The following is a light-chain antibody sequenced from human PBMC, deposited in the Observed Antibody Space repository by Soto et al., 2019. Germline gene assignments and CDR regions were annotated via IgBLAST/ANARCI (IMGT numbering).Light chain of an antibody. CDR1: QSVSSN. J-gene: IGKJ2*01. CDR3: QQYIDWPET. V-gene: IGKV3-15*01. CDR2: GAS. Sequence: EIEMTQSPATLSVSPGGRATLSCRASQSVSSNLAWYQQKPGQAPRLLIYGASTRATGIPDRISGSGSGTEFTLTISSLQSEDFAVYYCQQYIDWPETFGQGTKVDIK.